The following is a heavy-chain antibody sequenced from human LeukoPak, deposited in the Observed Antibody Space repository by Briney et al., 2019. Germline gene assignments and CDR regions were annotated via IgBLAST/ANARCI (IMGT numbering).Heavy chain of an antibody. CDR3: AVVPAARNDYYGMDV. CDR2: IYYSGST. Sequence: PSETLSLTCTVSGGSISSYYWSWIRQPPGKGLEWIGYIYYSGSTNYNPSLKSRVTISVDTSKNQFSLKLSSVTAADTAVYYCAVVPAARNDYYGMDVWGQGTTVTVSS. D-gene: IGHD2-2*01. J-gene: IGHJ6*02. CDR1: GGSISSYY. V-gene: IGHV4-59*08.